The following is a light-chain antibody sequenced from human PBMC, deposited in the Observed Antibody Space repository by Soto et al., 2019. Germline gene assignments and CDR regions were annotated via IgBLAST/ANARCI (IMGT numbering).Light chain of an antibody. CDR3: QHYNSYSEA. CDR1: QSISSN. V-gene: IGKV3-15*01. Sequence: EIVMTQSPATLSVSPGGIATLSCSANQSISSNLAWYQQKPGQAPRLLIYGAATRATGIPARFSGSGSGTEFTLTISSLQPDDFATYYCQHYNSYSEAFGQGTKVDIK. CDR2: GAA. J-gene: IGKJ1*01.